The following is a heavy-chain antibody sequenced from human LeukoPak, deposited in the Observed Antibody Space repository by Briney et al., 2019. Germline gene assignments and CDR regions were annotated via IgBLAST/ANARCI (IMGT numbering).Heavy chain of an antibody. CDR1: GGSISSYY. D-gene: IGHD5-12*01. CDR3: GRIRRGYSGYDFGWFDP. J-gene: IGHJ5*02. V-gene: IGHV4-59*01. Sequence: SETLSLTCTVSGGSISSYYWSWIRQPPGKGLEWIGYIYYSGSTNYNPSLKSRVTISVDTSKNQFSLKLSSVTAADTAVYYCGRIRRGYSGYDFGWFDPWGQGTLVTVSS. CDR2: IYYSGST.